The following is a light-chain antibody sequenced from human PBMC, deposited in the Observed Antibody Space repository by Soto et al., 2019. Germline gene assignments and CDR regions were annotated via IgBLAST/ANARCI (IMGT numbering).Light chain of an antibody. CDR2: SNN. V-gene: IGLV1-44*01. CDR3: CSYAGSYTFA. J-gene: IGLJ1*01. CDR1: SSNIGSNT. Sequence: QSVLTQPPSASGTPGQRVTISCSGSSSNIGSNTVNWYQQLPGTAPKLLIYSNNQRPSGVPDRFSGSKSGTSASLAISGLQSEDEADYYCCSYAGSYTFAFGIGTKVTVL.